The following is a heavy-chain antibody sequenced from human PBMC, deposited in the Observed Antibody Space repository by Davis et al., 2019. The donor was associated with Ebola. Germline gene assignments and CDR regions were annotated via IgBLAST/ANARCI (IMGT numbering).Heavy chain of an antibody. D-gene: IGHD7-27*01. CDR3: GRDELGDPVPIDQ. J-gene: IGHJ5*02. CDR1: GGSFSGYY. Sequence: SETLSLTCAVYGGSFSGYYWSWIRQPPGKGLEWIGEINHSGSTNYNPSLKSRVTISVDTSKNQFSLKLSSVTAADTAVYYCGRDELGDPVPIDQWGQGTLVTVSS. CDR2: INHSGST. V-gene: IGHV4-34*01.